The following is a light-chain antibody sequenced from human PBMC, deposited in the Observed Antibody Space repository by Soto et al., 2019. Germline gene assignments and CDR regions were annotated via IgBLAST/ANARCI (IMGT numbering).Light chain of an antibody. CDR3: QQYNGYWT. V-gene: IGKV1-5*03. J-gene: IGKJ1*01. Sequence: DIQMTQSPSTLSASVGDRVTITCRASQSISDLLAWYQQKPGKAPKLLIYKASSLKSGVPSRFSGSGSGTEYPLTISSLQPDDFASYYCQQYNGYWTFGQGTNVEIK. CDR2: KAS. CDR1: QSISDL.